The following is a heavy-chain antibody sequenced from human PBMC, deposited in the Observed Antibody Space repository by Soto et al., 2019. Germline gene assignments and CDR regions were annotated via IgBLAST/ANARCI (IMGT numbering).Heavy chain of an antibody. Sequence: EVQLVESGGGLVQPGGSLRLSCAASGFTFSSNWMHWVRQAPGKGLVWVSRINSDGSTTTYADSVKGRFTVSRDNAKNTLSLQMHSLTAEDTAVYYCATVGTGSYSWRDSWGQGTRVTVSS. CDR3: ATVGTGSYSWRDS. V-gene: IGHV3-74*01. CDR1: GFTFSSNW. D-gene: IGHD1-26*01. J-gene: IGHJ5*01. CDR2: INSDGSTT.